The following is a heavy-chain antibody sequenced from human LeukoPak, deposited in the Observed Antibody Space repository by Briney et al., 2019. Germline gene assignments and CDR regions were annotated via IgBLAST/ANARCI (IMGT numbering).Heavy chain of an antibody. J-gene: IGHJ4*02. CDR3: ARDEPGYGEFLLY. Sequence: PGGSLRLSCAASGFTFSSYWMHWVRQAPGKGLVWVSRINTDGSSTSYADSVKGRFTISRDNAKNTLYLQMNSLRAEDTAVYYCARDEPGYGEFLLYWGQGTLLTVSS. CDR1: GFTFSSYW. D-gene: IGHD3-10*01. CDR2: INTDGSST. V-gene: IGHV3-74*01.